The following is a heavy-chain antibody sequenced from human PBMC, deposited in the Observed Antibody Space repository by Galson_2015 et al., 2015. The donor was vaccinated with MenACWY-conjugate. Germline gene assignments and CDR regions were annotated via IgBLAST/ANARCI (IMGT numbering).Heavy chain of an antibody. V-gene: IGHV4-61*02. CDR3: AREFGT. CDR2: IYTSGST. CDR1: GGSTSSGSYY. J-gene: IGHJ5*02. Sequence: LSLTCTVSGGSTSSGSYYWTWIRQPAGEGLEWIGLIYTSGSTKYNPSLKSRVTISLDTSKNQVFLILSSVTAADTAVYYCAREFGTWGQGTLVTVSS.